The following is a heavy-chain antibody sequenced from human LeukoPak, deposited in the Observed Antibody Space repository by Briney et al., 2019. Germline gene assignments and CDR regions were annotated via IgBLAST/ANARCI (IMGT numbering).Heavy chain of an antibody. CDR1: GGSIIGYF. J-gene: IGHJ5*02. CDR3: ARVFGGAVSSNGFDP. CDR2: ISDSGST. Sequence: SETLSLTCTVTGGSIIGYFWTWSRQPPGKGLEWIGYISDSGSTNYNPSLKSRVTLSVDSSNTEFSLRLNSVTAADTAVYYCARVFGGAVSSNGFDPWGQGTPVTVSS. D-gene: IGHD3-3*01. V-gene: IGHV4-59*01.